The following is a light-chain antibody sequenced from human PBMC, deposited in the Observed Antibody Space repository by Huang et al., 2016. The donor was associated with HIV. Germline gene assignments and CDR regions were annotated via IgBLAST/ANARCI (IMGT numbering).Light chain of an antibody. CDR2: AAS. V-gene: IGKV1-39*01. CDR1: QNINSV. Sequence: DIQLTQSPSSLSASVGDRVTITCRASQNINSVLNWYKQTPGKAPNSLIDAASSLQSGVPSRFSGSGSGTDFTLTISGLQPVDLGTYYCQQSYNTSWTFGQGTRVEIK. CDR3: QQSYNTSWT. J-gene: IGKJ1*01.